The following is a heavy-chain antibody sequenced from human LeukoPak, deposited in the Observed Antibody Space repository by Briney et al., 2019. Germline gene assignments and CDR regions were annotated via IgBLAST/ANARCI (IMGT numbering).Heavy chain of an antibody. V-gene: IGHV3-7*01. D-gene: IGHD2-2*01. CDR3: ARARIHCSSTSCYSYYFDY. CDR2: IKQDGSEK. Sequence: GGSLRLSCAASGFTFRSYWMSWVRQAPGKGLEWVANIKQDGSEKYYVDSVKGRFTISRDNAKNSLYLQMNSLRVEDTAVYYCARARIHCSSTSCYSYYFDYWGQGTLVTVSS. CDR1: GFTFRSYW. J-gene: IGHJ4*02.